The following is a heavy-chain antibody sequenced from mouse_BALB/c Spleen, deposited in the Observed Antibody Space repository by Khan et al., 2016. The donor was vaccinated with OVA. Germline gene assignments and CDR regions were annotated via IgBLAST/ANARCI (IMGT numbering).Heavy chain of an antibody. CDR2: IDPSDSET. CDR3: ARGEKYDYGPTRFAY. CDR1: GYTFTSYW. Sequence: QVQLKESGAELVRPGASVKLSCKASGYTFTSYWMNWVKQRPGHGLEWIGRIDPSDSETHYNQMFKDKATLTVDKSSSQAYMQLRSLTPEDSAVLYCARGEKYDYGPTRFAYWGQGTLVTVSA. V-gene: IGHV1-61*01. D-gene: IGHD2-4*01. J-gene: IGHJ3*01.